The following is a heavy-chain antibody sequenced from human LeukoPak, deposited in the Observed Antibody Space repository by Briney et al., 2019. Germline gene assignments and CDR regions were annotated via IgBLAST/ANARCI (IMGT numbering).Heavy chain of an antibody. CDR1: GGSISGSTYY. Sequence: SETLSLTCTVSGGSISGSTYYWGWIRQPPGKGLEWIGSIYNSGYTYYNPSLESRVTISVDTSKNQFSLKVNSVTAADTALYYCAKHYMGSHYNRGLDCWGQGTLVTVSS. D-gene: IGHD3-10*01. J-gene: IGHJ4*02. V-gene: IGHV4-39*01. CDR2: IYNSGYT. CDR3: AKHYMGSHYNRGLDC.